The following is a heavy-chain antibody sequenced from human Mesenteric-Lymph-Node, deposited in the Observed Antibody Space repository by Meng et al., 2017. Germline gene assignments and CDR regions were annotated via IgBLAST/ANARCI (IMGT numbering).Heavy chain of an antibody. CDR2: ISYDGSNK. D-gene: IGHD3-10*01. J-gene: IGHJ3*02. Sequence: GGSLRLSCAASGFTFSSYWMSWVRQAPGKGLEWVAVISYDGSNKYYADSVKGRFTISRDNSKNTLYLQMNSLRAEDTAVYYCARDGGSGNPDAFDIWGQGTMVTVSS. CDR1: GFTFSSYW. V-gene: IGHV3-30*03. CDR3: ARDGGSGNPDAFDI.